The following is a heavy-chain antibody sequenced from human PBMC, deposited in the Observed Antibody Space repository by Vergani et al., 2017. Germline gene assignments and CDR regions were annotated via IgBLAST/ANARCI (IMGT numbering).Heavy chain of an antibody. V-gene: IGHV3-30*18. CDR2: ISYDGSNK. CDR1: GFTFSSYG. CDR3: AKDLVDGEEWLLTGY. D-gene: IGHD6-19*01. Sequence: QVQLVESGGGVVQPGRSLRLSCAASGFTFSSYGMHWVRQAPGKGLEWVAVISYDGSNKYYADSVKGRFTISRDNSKNTLYLQMNSLRAEDTAVYYCAKDLVDGEEWLLTGYWGQGTLVTVSS. J-gene: IGHJ4*02.